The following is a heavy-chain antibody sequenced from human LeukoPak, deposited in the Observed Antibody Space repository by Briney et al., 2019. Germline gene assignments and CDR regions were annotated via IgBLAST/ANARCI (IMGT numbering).Heavy chain of an antibody. CDR2: INQGASQK. D-gene: IGHD3-10*02. J-gene: IGHJ6*04. Sequence: GGSLRLSCATSGFTFSNFWMSWVRQAPGRGLEWVARINQGASQKYYLDSVKGRFTISRDNAKNSLYLQMNSLRAEDTAVYYCAELGITMIGGVWGKGTTVTISS. V-gene: IGHV3-7*01. CDR3: AELGITMIGGV. CDR1: GFTFSNFW.